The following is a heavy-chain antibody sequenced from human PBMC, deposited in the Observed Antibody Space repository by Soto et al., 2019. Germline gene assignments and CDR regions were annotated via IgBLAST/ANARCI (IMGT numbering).Heavy chain of an antibody. CDR1: GFTFSTYP. J-gene: IGHJ6*02. Sequence: EAQLLESGGGLVQPGGSLSLSCAASGFTFSTYPMSWVRQAPGKGLEWVSGISGSGISTYYTDSVKGRFTISRDNSKNMVFLQMNSLRDEDTAVYYCVKPPVITASYYYYDMDVWGQGTTVTVSS. V-gene: IGHV3-23*01. D-gene: IGHD4-4*01. CDR3: VKPPVITASYYYYDMDV. CDR2: ISGSGIST.